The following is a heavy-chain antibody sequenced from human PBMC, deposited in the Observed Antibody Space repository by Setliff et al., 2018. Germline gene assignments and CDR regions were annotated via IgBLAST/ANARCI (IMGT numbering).Heavy chain of an antibody. V-gene: IGHV4-59*01. Sequence: SETLSLTCTVSGGPFSGASIWSWIRQPPGKGLEWIGDIYQSGTTNYNPSLKSRVTISADTSKNQFSLKLRSVTAADTAVYYCARGGTFRYFGYWGQGTPVTVSS. CDR1: GGPFSGAS. CDR3: ARGGTFRYFGY. CDR2: IYQSGTT. J-gene: IGHJ4*02. D-gene: IGHD5-12*01.